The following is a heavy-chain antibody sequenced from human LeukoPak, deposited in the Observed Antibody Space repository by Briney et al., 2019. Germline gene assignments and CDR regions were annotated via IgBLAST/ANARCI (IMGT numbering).Heavy chain of an antibody. V-gene: IGHV3-48*02. J-gene: IGHJ4*02. Sequence: GGSLRLSCAASGFSLRSYHMNWVRQAPGKGLEWVSYISIDSSAIYYTDSVRGRFTISRDNAKSSLYLQMNSLRDEDTAIYYCATDRPHWAFGYWGRGPWSPSPQ. CDR3: ATDRPHWAFGY. D-gene: IGHD7-27*01. CDR2: ISIDSSAI. CDR1: GFSLRSYH.